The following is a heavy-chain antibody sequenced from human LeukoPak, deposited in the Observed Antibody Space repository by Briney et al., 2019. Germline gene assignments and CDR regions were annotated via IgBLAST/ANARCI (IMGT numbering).Heavy chain of an antibody. V-gene: IGHV4-59*01. Sequence: PSETLSLTCTVSGASISSYYWNWIRQPPGKGLEWIGYISYSGSTNFNPSLKSRVTISVDTSKNQFSLKLSSVTAADTAVYYCAREGTAGTNLNWFDPWGQGTLVTVSS. J-gene: IGHJ5*02. CDR3: AREGTAGTNLNWFDP. CDR1: GASISSYY. CDR2: ISYSGST. D-gene: IGHD1-1*01.